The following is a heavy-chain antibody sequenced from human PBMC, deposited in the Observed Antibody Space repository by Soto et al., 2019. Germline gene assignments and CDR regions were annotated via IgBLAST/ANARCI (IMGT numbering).Heavy chain of an antibody. Sequence: GGSLRLSCAASGLIFSNYAMNWVRQAPGKGLEWVSAISGSGGSTNYADSVKGRFSISRDKSKNMLYLQMNSLRAEDTAVYYCATDFYGMDVWGQGTTVTVSS. CDR1: GLIFSNYA. J-gene: IGHJ6*02. CDR3: ATDFYGMDV. V-gene: IGHV3-23*01. CDR2: ISGSGGST.